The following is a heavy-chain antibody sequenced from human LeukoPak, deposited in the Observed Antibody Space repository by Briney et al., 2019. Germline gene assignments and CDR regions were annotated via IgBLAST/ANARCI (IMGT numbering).Heavy chain of an antibody. D-gene: IGHD3-10*01. V-gene: IGHV3-15*01. Sequence: GGSLRLSCAASGSTFSNAWMSWVRQAPGKGLEWVGRIKSKTDGGTTDYAAPVKGRFTISRDDSKNTLYLQMNSLRAEDTAVYYCAREQAGGYFDYWGQGTLVTVSS. J-gene: IGHJ4*02. CDR1: GSTFSNAW. CDR3: AREQAGGYFDY. CDR2: IKSKTDGGTT.